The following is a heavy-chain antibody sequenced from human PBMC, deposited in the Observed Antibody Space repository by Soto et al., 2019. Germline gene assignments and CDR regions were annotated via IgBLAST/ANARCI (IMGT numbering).Heavy chain of an antibody. CDR1: GYTFTSYD. V-gene: IGHV1-8*01. J-gene: IGHJ6*03. Sequence: ASVKVSCKASGYTFTSYDINWVRQATGQGLEWMGWMNPNSGNTGYAQKFQGRVTMTRNTSISTAYMELSSLRSEDTAVYYCARGMGSGWYGYYYYMDVWGKGTTVTVS. CDR3: ARGMGSGWYGYYYYMDV. CDR2: MNPNSGNT. D-gene: IGHD6-19*01.